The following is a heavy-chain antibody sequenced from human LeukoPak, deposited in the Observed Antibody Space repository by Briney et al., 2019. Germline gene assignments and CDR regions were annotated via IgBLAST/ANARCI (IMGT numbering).Heavy chain of an antibody. D-gene: IGHD3-3*01. CDR1: GFTFSSYS. Sequence: GGSLRLSCAASGFTFSSYSMNWVRQAPGKGLEWVSSISSSSSYIYYADSVKGRFAISRDNAKNSLYLQMNSLRAEDTAVYYCARGLVYDFWSGYSEYYFDYWGQGTLVTVSS. CDR3: ARGLVYDFWSGYSEYYFDY. CDR2: ISSSSSYI. V-gene: IGHV3-21*01. J-gene: IGHJ4*02.